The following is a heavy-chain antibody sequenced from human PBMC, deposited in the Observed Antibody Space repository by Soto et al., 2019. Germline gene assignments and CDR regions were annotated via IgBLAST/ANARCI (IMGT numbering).Heavy chain of an antibody. V-gene: IGHV4-34*01. Sequence: QVRLQQWGAGLLKPSETLSLTCAVYGGSFSDYYWSWIRQSPGKGLEWIGEINHSGSTNYNPSLKSRVTIPANTSKHQCSVKLSSVTAADAAVYYCARDVPSRYFDLWGRGTPVTVSS. CDR1: GGSFSDYY. J-gene: IGHJ2*01. CDR3: ARDVPSRYFDL. CDR2: INHSGST. D-gene: IGHD2-2*01.